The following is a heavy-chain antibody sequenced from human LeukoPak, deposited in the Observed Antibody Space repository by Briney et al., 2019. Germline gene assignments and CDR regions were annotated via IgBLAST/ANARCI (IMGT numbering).Heavy chain of an antibody. V-gene: IGHV4-34*01. CDR3: ARTQDGYNDFDY. CDR1: GGSFSGYY. Sequence: PSETLSLTCAVYGGSFSGYYWSWIRQPPGKGLEWIGEINHSGSTYYNPSLTSRVTISVDTSKNEFSLKVSSVTAADTAVYYCARTQDGYNDFDYWGQGTLVTVSS. D-gene: IGHD5-12*01. J-gene: IGHJ4*02. CDR2: INHSGST.